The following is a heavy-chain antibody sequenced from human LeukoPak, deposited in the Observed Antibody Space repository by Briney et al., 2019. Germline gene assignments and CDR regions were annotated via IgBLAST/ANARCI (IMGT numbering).Heavy chain of an antibody. CDR1: GFTFSSYW. D-gene: IGHD2-2*02. J-gene: IGHJ4*02. V-gene: IGHV3-30-3*01. CDR2: ISYDGSNK. Sequence: GGSLRLSCAASGFTFSSYWMSWVRQAPGKGLEWVAVISYDGSNKYYADSVKGRFTISRDNSKNTLYLQMNSLRAEDTAVYYCARADQLLYSYFDYWGQGTLVTVSS. CDR3: ARADQLLYSYFDY.